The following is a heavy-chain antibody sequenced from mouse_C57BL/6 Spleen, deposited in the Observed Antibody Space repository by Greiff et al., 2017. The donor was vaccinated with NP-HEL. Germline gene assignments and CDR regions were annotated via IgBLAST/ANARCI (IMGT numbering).Heavy chain of an antibody. Sequence: VQLKQSGPELVKPGASVKMSCKASGYTFTDYNMHWVKQSHGKSLEWIGYINPNNGGTSYNQKFKGKATLTVNKSSSTAYMELRSLTSEDSAVYYCARKGTVVATPFAYWGQGTLVTVSA. J-gene: IGHJ3*01. CDR1: GYTFTDYN. CDR3: ARKGTVVATPFAY. CDR2: INPNNGGT. D-gene: IGHD1-1*01. V-gene: IGHV1-22*01.